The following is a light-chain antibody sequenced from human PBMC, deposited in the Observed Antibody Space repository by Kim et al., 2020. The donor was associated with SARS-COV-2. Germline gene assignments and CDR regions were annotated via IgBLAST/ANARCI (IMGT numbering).Light chain of an antibody. CDR1: QSISNY. CDR2: AAS. Sequence: SVGDRVTIACRASQSISNYLNWYQKKPGKAPKLLIYAASNLQRGVPSRFSGRGSGTDFTLTIISLQPEDFATYYCQQSYATPIFTFGPGTKVDIK. V-gene: IGKV1-39*01. CDR3: QQSYATPIFT. J-gene: IGKJ3*01.